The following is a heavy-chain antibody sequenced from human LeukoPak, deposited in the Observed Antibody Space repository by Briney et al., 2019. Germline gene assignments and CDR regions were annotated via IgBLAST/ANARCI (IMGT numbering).Heavy chain of an antibody. Sequence: SETLSPTCAVSGYSLSSGYSWGWIRQPPGKGLEWIGSIYHSGSTYYNPSLKSRATISVDTSKNQFSLKVDSVTSADAAVYYCARVGDYREYWGQGTLVTVSS. CDR2: IYHSGST. D-gene: IGHD4-17*01. CDR1: GYSLSSGYS. J-gene: IGHJ4*02. V-gene: IGHV4-38-2*01. CDR3: ARVGDYREY.